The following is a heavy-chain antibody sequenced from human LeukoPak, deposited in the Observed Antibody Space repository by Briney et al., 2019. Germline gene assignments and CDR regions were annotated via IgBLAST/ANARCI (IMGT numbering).Heavy chain of an antibody. D-gene: IGHD3-10*01. V-gene: IGHV3-21*01. CDR3: ARDFRITMVRGVIDY. CDR2: ISSSSSCI. Sequence: GGSLRLSCAASGFTFSSYSMNWVRQAPGKGLEWVSSISSSSSCIYYADSVKGRFTISRDNAKNSLYLQMNSLRAEDTAVYYCARDFRITMVRGVIDYWGQGTLVTVSS. J-gene: IGHJ4*02. CDR1: GFTFSSYS.